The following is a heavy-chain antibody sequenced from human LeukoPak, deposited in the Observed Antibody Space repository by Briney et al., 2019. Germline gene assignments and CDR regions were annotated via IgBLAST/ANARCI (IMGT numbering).Heavy chain of an antibody. J-gene: IGHJ5*02. CDR1: GGSISSGGYY. D-gene: IGHD3-3*01. Sequence: SETLSLTCTVSGGSISSGGYYWSWIRQHPGTGLEWIGYIYYSGSTYYNPSLKSRVTISVDTSKNQFSLKLSSVTAADTAVYYCARAEYYDFWSGFTGLPRQFDPWGQGTLVTVSS. V-gene: IGHV4-31*03. CDR2: IYYSGST. CDR3: ARAEYYDFWSGFTGLPRQFDP.